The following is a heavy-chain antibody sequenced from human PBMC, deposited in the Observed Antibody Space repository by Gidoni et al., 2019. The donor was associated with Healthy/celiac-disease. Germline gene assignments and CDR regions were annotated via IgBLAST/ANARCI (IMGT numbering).Heavy chain of an antibody. D-gene: IGHD6-19*01. J-gene: IGHJ6*02. CDR3: AKEGVGGVSVAVADSGSIYYGMDV. V-gene: IGHV3-9*01. CDR2: ISWNSGSI. CDR1: GFTFDDYS. Sequence: EVQLVESGGGLVQPGRSLRLSCAASGFTFDDYSMHLFRQAPGKGLEWVSGISWNSGSIGYADSVKGRFTISRDNAKNYLYLQMNSLRAEDTALYYCAKEGVGGVSVAVADSGSIYYGMDVWGQGTTVTVSS.